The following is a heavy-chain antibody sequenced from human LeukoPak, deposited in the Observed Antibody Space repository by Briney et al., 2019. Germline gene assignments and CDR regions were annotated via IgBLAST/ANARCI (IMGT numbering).Heavy chain of an antibody. V-gene: IGHV1-18*01. CDR2: ISAYNGNT. CDR1: GYTFTSYG. D-gene: IGHD3-22*01. Sequence: VASVKVSCKASGYTFTSYGISWVRQAPGQGLEWMGWISAYNGNTNYAQKLQGRVTMTTDTSASTAYMELRSLRSDDTAVYYCAIVGRQWLPLGVWGQGTTVTVSS. CDR3: AIVGRQWLPLGV. J-gene: IGHJ6*02.